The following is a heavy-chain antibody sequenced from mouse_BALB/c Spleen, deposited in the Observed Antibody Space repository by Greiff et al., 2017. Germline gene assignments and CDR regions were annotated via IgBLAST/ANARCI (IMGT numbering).Heavy chain of an antibody. CDR3: ARGGFTTVEAMDY. D-gene: IGHD1-1*01. J-gene: IGHJ4*01. CDR1: GFSLTGYG. CDR2: IWGDGST. Sequence: VQLKQSGPGLVAPSQSLSITCTVSGFSLTGYGVNWVRQPPGKGLEWLGMIWGDGSTDYNSALKSRLSISKDNSKSQVFLKMNSLQTDDTARYYCARGGFTTVEAMDYWGQGTSVTVSS. V-gene: IGHV2-6-7*01.